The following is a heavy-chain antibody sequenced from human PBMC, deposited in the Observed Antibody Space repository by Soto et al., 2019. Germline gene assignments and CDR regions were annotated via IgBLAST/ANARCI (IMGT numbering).Heavy chain of an antibody. CDR1: GGSISSSSYY. J-gene: IGHJ4*02. CDR3: ARLWEMTTVTTVDY. V-gene: IGHV4-39*01. CDR2: IYYSGST. D-gene: IGHD4-17*01. Sequence: SETLSLTCTVSGGSISSSSYYWGWIRQPPGKGLEWIGSIYYSGSTYYNPSLKSRFTISVDTSKNQSALKLSSGTAADTAVYYCARLWEMTTVTTVDYWGQGTLVTVSS.